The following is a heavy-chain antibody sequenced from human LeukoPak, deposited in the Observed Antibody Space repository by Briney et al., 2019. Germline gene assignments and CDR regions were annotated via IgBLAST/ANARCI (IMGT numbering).Heavy chain of an antibody. CDR1: GGSISSYY. V-gene: IGHV4-59*01. CDR3: ARLKYYYDASGYRAEYFQH. J-gene: IGHJ1*01. CDR2: IYDSGST. Sequence: SETLSLTCTVSGGSISSYYWSWIRQPPGKGLEWIGFIYDSGSTNYNPSLKSRVTISVDTSKNQFSLKLSSVTAADTAVYYCARLKYYYDASGYRAEYFQHWGQGTLVTVSS. D-gene: IGHD3-22*01.